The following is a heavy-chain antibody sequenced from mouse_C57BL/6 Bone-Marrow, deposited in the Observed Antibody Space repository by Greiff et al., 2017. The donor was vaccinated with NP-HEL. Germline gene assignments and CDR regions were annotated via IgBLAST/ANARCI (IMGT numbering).Heavy chain of an antibody. V-gene: IGHV5-17*01. CDR2: ISSGSSTI. J-gene: IGHJ2*01. CDR3: ARRTVLDY. CDR1: GFTFSDYG. Sequence: EVKLVESGGGLVKPGGSLKLSCAASGFTFSDYGMHWVRQAPEKGLEWVAYISSGSSTIYYAETVKGRFTISRDNAKNTLFLQMTSLRSEDTAMYYCARRTVLDYWGQGTTLTVSS.